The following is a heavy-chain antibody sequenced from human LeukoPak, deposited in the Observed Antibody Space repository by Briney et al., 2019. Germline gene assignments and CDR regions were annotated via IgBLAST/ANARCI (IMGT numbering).Heavy chain of an antibody. CDR2: ISYDGSNK. J-gene: IGHJ5*02. V-gene: IGHV3-30*04. CDR3: ARDPTSMTGTTIWSES. CDR1: GFTFSSYA. Sequence: GRSLRLSCAASGFTFSSYAMHWVRQAPGKGLEWVAVISYDGSNKYYADSVKGRFTISRDNSKNTLYLQMNSLRAEDTAVYYCARDPTSMTGTTIWSESWGQGTLVTVSS. D-gene: IGHD1-1*01.